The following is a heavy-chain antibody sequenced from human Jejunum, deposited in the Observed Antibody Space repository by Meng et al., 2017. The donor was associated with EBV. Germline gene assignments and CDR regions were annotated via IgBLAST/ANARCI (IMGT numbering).Heavy chain of an antibody. CDR3: ARGSDAYKTGY. V-gene: IGHV4-59*01. CDR1: GASISNDH. J-gene: IGHJ4*02. CDR2: IYNGVDI. D-gene: IGHD5-24*01. Sequence: QVQLQESGPGLVKPSXXXSLTCTASGASISNDHWSWIRQPPGKGLEWIGCIYNGVDIKHNPSLKSRVTMSLETSKNQFSLKLSSVTAADTAVYYCARGSDAYKTGYWGQGTLVTVSS.